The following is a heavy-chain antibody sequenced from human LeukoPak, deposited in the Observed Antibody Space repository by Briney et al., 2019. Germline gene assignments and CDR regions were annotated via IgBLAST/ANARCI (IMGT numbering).Heavy chain of an antibody. V-gene: IGHV4-34*01. D-gene: IGHD3-3*01. CDR3: ARRSDYDFWSGYQRGNWFDP. CDR2: INHSGST. CDR1: GGSFSGYY. Sequence: NSSETLSLTCAVYGGSFSGYYWSWIRQPPGKGLEWIGEINHSGSTNYNPSLKSRVTISVDTSKNQFSLKLSSVTAADTAVYYCARRSDYDFWSGYQRGNWFDPWGQGTLVTVSS. J-gene: IGHJ5*02.